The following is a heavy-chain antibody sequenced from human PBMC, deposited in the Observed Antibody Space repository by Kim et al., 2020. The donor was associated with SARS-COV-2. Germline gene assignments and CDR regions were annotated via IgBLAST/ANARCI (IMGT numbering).Heavy chain of an antibody. J-gene: IGHJ6*02. D-gene: IGHD3-10*01. CDR3: AKEIYGSGSYLHYGMDV. Sequence: VKGRFTISRDNAKNSLYLQMNSLRAEDTALYYCAKEIYGSGSYLHYGMDVWGQGTTVTVSS. V-gene: IGHV3-9*01.